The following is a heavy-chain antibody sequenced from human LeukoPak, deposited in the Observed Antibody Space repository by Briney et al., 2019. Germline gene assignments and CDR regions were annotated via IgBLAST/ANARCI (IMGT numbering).Heavy chain of an antibody. CDR2: ISYDGSNK. D-gene: IGHD4-17*01. CDR1: GFTFSSYG. Sequence: PGGSLRLSCAASGFTFSSYGMHWVRQAPGKGLEWVAVISYDGSNKYYADSVKGRFTISRDNSKNTLYLQMNSLRAGDTAVYYCAKARPGTTYIGEGYWGQGTLVTVSS. V-gene: IGHV3-30*18. J-gene: IGHJ4*02. CDR3: AKARPGTTYIGEGY.